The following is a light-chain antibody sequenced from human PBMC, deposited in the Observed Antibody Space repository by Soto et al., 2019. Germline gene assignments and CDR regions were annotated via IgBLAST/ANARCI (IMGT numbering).Light chain of an antibody. J-gene: IGLJ7*01. V-gene: IGLV2-8*01. CDR1: SSDVGGYNY. CDR3: SSYAGGNNLL. Sequence: QSALTQPPSASGSPGQSVTISCTGTSSDVGGYNYVSWYQQSPGKAPKLMIYEVSKRPSGVPDRFSGSKSGNTASLTVSGLQAEDEAVYYCSSYAGGNNLLFGGGTQLTVL. CDR2: EVS.